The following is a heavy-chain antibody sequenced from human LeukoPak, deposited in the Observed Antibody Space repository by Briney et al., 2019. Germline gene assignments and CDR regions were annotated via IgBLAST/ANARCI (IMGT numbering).Heavy chain of an antibody. CDR1: GGTFSSYA. Sequence: SVKVSCKASGGTFSSYAISWVRQAPGQGLEWMGGIIPIFGTANCAQKFQGRVTITADESTSTAYMELSSLRSEDTAVYYCARRNGVNDYHYYYYGMDVWGQGTTVTVSS. D-gene: IGHD1-1*01. CDR3: ARRNGVNDYHYYYYGMDV. CDR2: IIPIFGTA. V-gene: IGHV1-69*01. J-gene: IGHJ6*02.